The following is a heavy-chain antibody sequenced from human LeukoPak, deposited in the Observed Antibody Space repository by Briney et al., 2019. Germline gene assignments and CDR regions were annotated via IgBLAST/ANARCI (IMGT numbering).Heavy chain of an antibody. CDR2: ISYDGSNK. J-gene: IGHJ4*02. Sequence: GRSLRLSCAASGFTFSSYGMHWVRQAPGKGLEWVAVISYDGSNKYYADSVKGRITISRDNSKNTLYLQMNSLRTEDTAVYYCAKDETRDGYNLGAADYWGQGTLVTVSS. D-gene: IGHD5-24*01. CDR1: GFTFSSYG. CDR3: AKDETRDGYNLGAADY. V-gene: IGHV3-30*18.